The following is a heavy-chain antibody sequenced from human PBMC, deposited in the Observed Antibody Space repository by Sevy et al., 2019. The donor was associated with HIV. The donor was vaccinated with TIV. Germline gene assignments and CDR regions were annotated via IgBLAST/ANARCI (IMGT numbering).Heavy chain of an antibody. Sequence: GGSLRFSFAASGFTFSKYSMSWVRQPPGKGLEWVSTLSFGCGEINYADSVKGRFTISRANSKSSVYLQMNNLRPEDTAVYYCAREGCTKPHDYWGQGTLVTVSS. CDR3: AREGCTKPHDY. V-gene: IGHV3-23*01. CDR1: GFTFSKYS. J-gene: IGHJ4*02. D-gene: IGHD2-8*01. CDR2: LSFGCGEI.